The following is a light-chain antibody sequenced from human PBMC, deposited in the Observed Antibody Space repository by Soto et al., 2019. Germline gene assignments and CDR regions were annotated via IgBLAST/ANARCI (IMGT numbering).Light chain of an antibody. CDR1: QSISSW. V-gene: IGKV1-5*01. CDR2: DAS. CDR3: QQGT. Sequence: DIQMTQSPSTLSASVGDRVTITCRASQSISSWLAWYQQQPGKAPKLLIYDASSLESGVPSRFSGSGSGTEFTLTISSLQPDDFATYYCQQGTFGQGTKVEIK. J-gene: IGKJ1*01.